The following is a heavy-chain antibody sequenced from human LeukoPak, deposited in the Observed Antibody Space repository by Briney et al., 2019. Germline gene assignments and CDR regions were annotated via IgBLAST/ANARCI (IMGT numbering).Heavy chain of an antibody. D-gene: IGHD5-18*01. CDR2: INHSGST. V-gene: IGHV4-34*01. CDR3: ARGRYSYGYVVWSDY. J-gene: IGHJ4*02. CDR1: GGSFSGYY. Sequence: SETLSLTCAVYGGSFSGYYWSWIRQPPGKGLEWIGEINHSGSTNYNPSLKSRVTISVDTSKNQFSLKLSSVTAADTAVYYCARGRYSYGYVVWSDYWGQGTLVTVSS.